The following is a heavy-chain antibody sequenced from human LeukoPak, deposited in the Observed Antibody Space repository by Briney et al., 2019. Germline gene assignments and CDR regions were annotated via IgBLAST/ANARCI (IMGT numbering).Heavy chain of an antibody. CDR3: AKDPAGIAAAGTMWFDP. J-gene: IGHJ5*02. CDR1: GFTFSSYA. Sequence: GGSLRLSCAASGFTFSSYAMSWVRQAPGKGLEWVSAISGSGGSTYYADSVKGRFTISRDNSKNTLYLQMNSLRAEDTAVYYCAKDPAGIAAAGTMWFDPWGQGTLVTVSS. V-gene: IGHV3-23*01. CDR2: ISGSGGST. D-gene: IGHD6-13*01.